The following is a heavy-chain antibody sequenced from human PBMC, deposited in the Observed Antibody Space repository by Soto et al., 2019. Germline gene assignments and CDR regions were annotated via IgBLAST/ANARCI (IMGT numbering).Heavy chain of an antibody. D-gene: IGHD3-3*01. J-gene: IGHJ6*02. CDR2: ISYAGNNI. V-gene: IGHV3-30*18. CDR1: GFTFRNFV. CDR3: EKDPSSIFRGGAGMDG. Sequence: PGGSLRRSCAASGFTFRNFVMHWVRQAPGKVLEWVAVISYAGNNIYYADSVKGRFTISRDNSVNTLYLEMSSMRGEDTAVYYCEKDPSSIFRGGAGMDGWGQGNTVTVS.